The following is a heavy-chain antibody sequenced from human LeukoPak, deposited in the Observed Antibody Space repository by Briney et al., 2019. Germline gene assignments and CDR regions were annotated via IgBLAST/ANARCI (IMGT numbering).Heavy chain of an antibody. V-gene: IGHV4-30-4*01. J-gene: IGHJ4*02. CDR2: IYYSGST. CDR1: GGSISSGDYY. CDR3: ARDLLNEGNHLDY. D-gene: IGHD4-23*01. Sequence: SQTPSLTCTVSGGSISSGDYYWSWIRQPPGKGLEWIGYIYYSGSTYYNPSLKSRVTISVDTSKNQFSLKLSSVTAADTAVYYCARDLLNEGNHLDYWGQGTLVTVSS.